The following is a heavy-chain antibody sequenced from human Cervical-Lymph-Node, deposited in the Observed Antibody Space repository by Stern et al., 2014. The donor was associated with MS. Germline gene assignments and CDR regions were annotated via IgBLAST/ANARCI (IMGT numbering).Heavy chain of an antibody. J-gene: IGHJ5*02. D-gene: IGHD3-10*01. Sequence: QVQLVQSGADVKKPGSSVRVSCKASGGISWLREAHGQGLEWMGDILPSVGTGTENYALNSQGTLTIIAVPSTNTTYRELGSLLLDDTAVYYCARGAGDNWFDPWGQGTLVSVSS. CDR2: ILPSVGTGTE. V-gene: IGHV1-69*01. CDR1: GG. CDR3: ARGAGDNWFDP.